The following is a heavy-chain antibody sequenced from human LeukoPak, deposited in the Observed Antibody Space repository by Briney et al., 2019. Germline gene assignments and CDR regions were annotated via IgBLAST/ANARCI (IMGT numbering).Heavy chain of an antibody. J-gene: IGHJ5*02. CDR2: IYTSGST. D-gene: IGHD4-17*01. Sequence: SETLSLTCSVSGDSINSGSYFWSWIRQPAGKGLEWIGRIYTSGSTDYNPSLKSRVTISVDTSKNQFSLKLSSVTAADTAVYYCASTKITVTMGPTDYWFDPWGQGTLVTVSS. CDR3: ASTKITVTMGPTDYWFDP. CDR1: GDSINSGSYF. V-gene: IGHV4-61*02.